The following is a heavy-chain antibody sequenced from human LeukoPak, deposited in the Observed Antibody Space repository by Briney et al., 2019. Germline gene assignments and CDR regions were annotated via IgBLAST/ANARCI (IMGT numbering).Heavy chain of an antibody. J-gene: IGHJ4*02. V-gene: IGHV4-34*01. CDR2: INHSGST. CDR1: GGSFSGYY. D-gene: IGHD4-17*01. Sequence: SETLSLTCAVYGGSFSGYYWSWIRQPPGKGLEWIGEINHSGSTNYNPSLKSRVTISVDTSKNQFSLKLSSVTAADTAVYYCARGYGEGLFDYWGQGTLVTVSS. CDR3: ARGYGEGLFDY.